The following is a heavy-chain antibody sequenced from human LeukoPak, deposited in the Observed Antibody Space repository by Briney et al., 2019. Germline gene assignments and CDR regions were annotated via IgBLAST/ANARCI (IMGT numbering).Heavy chain of an antibody. V-gene: IGHV1-69*04. Sequence: SVKVSCKASGGTFSSYAISWVRQAPGQGLEWMGRIIPILGIANYAQKFQGRVTITADKSTSTAYMELSSLRSEDTAVYYCAIDSSGYPYSGMDVWGQGTTVTVSS. J-gene: IGHJ6*02. CDR2: IIPILGIA. D-gene: IGHD3-22*01. CDR1: GGTFSSYA. CDR3: AIDSSGYPYSGMDV.